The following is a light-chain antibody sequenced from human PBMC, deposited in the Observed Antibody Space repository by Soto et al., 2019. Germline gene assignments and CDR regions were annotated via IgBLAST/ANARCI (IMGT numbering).Light chain of an antibody. CDR1: RSDIGIFNY. CDR2: EVT. Sequence: QSVLTQPASVSGSPGQSITISCSGTRSDIGIFNYVSWYQQHPGKAPKLLIYEVTNRPSGVPNRFSGSKSGNAASLTISGLQAEDEADYYCSSYTNTGTLYVFGTGTQLTVL. V-gene: IGLV2-14*01. J-gene: IGLJ1*01. CDR3: SSYTNTGTLYV.